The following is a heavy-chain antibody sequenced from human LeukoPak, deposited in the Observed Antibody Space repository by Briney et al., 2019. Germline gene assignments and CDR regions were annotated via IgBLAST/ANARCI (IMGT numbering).Heavy chain of an antibody. V-gene: IGHV3-30*04. CDR3: AKDDIVVVTATQNYYYYYMDV. Sequence: GRSLRLSCAASGFNFRSNAMHWVRQAPGKGLEWVAVISYHGSDKYFADSVKGRFTIPRDNSKNTLYLQMNSLRAEDTAVYYCAKDDIVVVTATQNYYYYYMDVWGKGTTVTISS. J-gene: IGHJ6*03. CDR2: ISYHGSDK. D-gene: IGHD2-21*02. CDR1: GFNFRSNA.